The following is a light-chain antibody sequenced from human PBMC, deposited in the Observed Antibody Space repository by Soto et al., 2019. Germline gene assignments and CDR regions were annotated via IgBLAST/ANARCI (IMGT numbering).Light chain of an antibody. CDR3: CSYAGSFVV. J-gene: IGLJ2*01. CDR1: SSDVGGYNY. Sequence: QSALTQPRSVSGSPGQSVTISCTGTSSDVGGYNYVSWYQQHPGKAPKLMIYDVSKRPSGVPDRFSGSKSGNTASLTISGLQAEDEADYYCCSYAGSFVVFRGGTKLTVL. CDR2: DVS. V-gene: IGLV2-11*01.